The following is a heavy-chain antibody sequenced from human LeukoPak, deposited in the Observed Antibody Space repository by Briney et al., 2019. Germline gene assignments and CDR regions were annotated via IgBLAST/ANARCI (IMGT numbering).Heavy chain of an antibody. D-gene: IGHD6-25*01. CDR1: GLTFSSHW. V-gene: IGHV3-74*01. CDR2: IKDDGSHT. Sequence: GGSLRLSCAASGLTFSSHWMPWVRQAPGKGLVWVSRIKDDGSHTNYADSVKGRFTISRDNAKNTLSLQMNSLRAEDTAVYYCARGSGIITGIDEWGQGTLVTVSS. CDR3: ARGSGIITGIDE. J-gene: IGHJ4*02.